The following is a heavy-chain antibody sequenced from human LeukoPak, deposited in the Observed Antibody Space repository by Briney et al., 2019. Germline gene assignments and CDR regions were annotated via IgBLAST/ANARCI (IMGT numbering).Heavy chain of an antibody. CDR1: GFSFSDYE. J-gene: IGHJ4*02. CDR3: SKLAVASADS. D-gene: IGHD6-19*01. V-gene: IGHV3-48*03. CDR2: ISPNGGTK. Sequence: PEGSLRLSCAASGFSFSDYEMNWVHQSPAKGLEWVSNISPNGGTKYYAGSVKGRFTISRDNAKNSLYLQMNSLRAEDTGVYFCSKLAVASADSWGQGTLVTVSS.